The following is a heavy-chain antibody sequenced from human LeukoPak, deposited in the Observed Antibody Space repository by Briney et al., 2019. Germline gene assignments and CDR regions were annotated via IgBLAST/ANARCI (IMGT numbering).Heavy chain of an antibody. V-gene: IGHV1-69*13. CDR2: IIPILGTA. CDR1: GGTFSSYA. CDR3: ARDHNGDYYDSSGTIDAFDI. J-gene: IGHJ3*02. Sequence: GASVKVSCKASGGTFSSYAISWVRQAPGQGHEWMGGIIPILGTANYAQKFQGRVTITADESTSTAYKELSSLRSEDTAVYYCARDHNGDYYDSSGTIDAFDIWGQGTMVTVSS. D-gene: IGHD3-22*01.